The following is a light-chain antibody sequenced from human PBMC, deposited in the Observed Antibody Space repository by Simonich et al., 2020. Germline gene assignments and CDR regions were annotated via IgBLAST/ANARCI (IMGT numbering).Light chain of an antibody. CDR3: MQSIQLPRT. CDR2: EVA. CDR1: QSLLHSDGKTY. V-gene: IGKV2D-29*02. J-gene: IGKJ1*01. Sequence: DIVMTQTPLSLSVTPGQPASISCKSSQSLLHSDGKTYLYWYLQKPGQFPQPVSYEVANRFSGVPDRFSGNGSGTEFTLKISRVEAEDVGVYYCMQSIQLPRTFGQGTKVEIK.